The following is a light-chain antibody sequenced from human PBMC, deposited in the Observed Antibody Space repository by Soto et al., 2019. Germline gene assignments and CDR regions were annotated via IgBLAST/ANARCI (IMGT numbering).Light chain of an antibody. CDR1: SSNVGNNA. J-gene: IGLJ2*01. CDR2: YDD. CDR3: AVWDDSLNGVV. Sequence: QSVLTQPPSVSDAPRQRVTISCSGSSSNVGNNAVNWYQQLPGKAPKLLIYYDDLLSSGVSDRFSGSKSGTSASLAISGLQSEDEADYYCAVWDDSLNGVVFGGGTKLTVL. V-gene: IGLV1-36*01.